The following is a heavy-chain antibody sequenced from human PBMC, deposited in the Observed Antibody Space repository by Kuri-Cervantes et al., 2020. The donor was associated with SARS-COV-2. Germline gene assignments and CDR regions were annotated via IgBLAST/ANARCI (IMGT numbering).Heavy chain of an antibody. CDR3: ARGETEPGIAVAGWGGLGFDY. Sequence: GGSLRLSCSGSGFTFSDYYMSWIRQAPGKGLEWVSYISSSGSTIYYADSVKGRFTISRDNAKNSLYLQMNSLRDEDTAVYYCARGETEPGIAVAGWGGLGFDYWGQGTLVTVSS. CDR2: ISSSGSTI. J-gene: IGHJ4*02. V-gene: IGHV3-11*04. CDR1: GFTFSDYY. D-gene: IGHD6-19*01.